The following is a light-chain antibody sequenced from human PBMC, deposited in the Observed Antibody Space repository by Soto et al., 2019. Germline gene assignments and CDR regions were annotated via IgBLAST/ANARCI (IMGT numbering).Light chain of an antibody. V-gene: IGLV2-23*01. CDR1: SNDVGSYDL. Sequence: QSALTQPASVSGSPGQSITISCTGTSNDVGSYDLVSWYQQHPGKAPKVMIYESSKRPSGVSNRFSGSKSGNTASLTISGLQAEDEADYYCCSYAGTTTVVFGGGTKLTVL. CDR2: ESS. CDR3: CSYAGTTTVV. J-gene: IGLJ2*01.